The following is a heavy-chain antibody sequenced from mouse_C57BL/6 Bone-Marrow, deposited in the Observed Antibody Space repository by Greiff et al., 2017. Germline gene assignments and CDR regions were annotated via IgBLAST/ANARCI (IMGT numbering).Heavy chain of an antibody. J-gene: IGHJ1*03. CDR3: AREVTYDV. Sequence: EVKVVESGGGLVKPGGSLKLSCAASGFTFSSYAMSLVRQTPEKRLEWVATISDGGSYTYYPDNVKGRFTISRDNAKNNLYLQMSHLKSEDTAMYYCAREVTYDVWGTGTTVTVSS. CDR2: ISDGGSYT. CDR1: GFTFSSYA. V-gene: IGHV5-4*01. D-gene: IGHD2-12*01.